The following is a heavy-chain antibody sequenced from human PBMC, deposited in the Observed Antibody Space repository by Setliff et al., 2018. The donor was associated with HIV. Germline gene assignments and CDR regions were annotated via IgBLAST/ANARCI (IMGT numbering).Heavy chain of an antibody. CDR2: IYYSGST. Sequence: SETLSLTCTVSGGSISSYFWSWIRQPPGKGLEWIGYIYYSGSTNYNPSLKSRVTISVDTSKNQFSLKLSSVTAADTAVYFCARSGTNSHRYSPFDTWGPGTMVTVSS. J-gene: IGHJ3*02. CDR1: GGSISSYF. D-gene: IGHD1-26*01. V-gene: IGHV4-59*08. CDR3: ARSGTNSHRYSPFDT.